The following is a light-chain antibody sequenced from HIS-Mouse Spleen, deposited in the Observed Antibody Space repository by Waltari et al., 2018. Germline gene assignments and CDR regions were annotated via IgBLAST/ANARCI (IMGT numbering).Light chain of an antibody. Sequence: QSALTQPASVSGSPGQSITISCTGTSSDVGSYNLVSWYQQHPGKAPKLMIYEDSKRPSGIPERFSGSSSGTMATLTISGAQVEDEADYYCYSTDSSGNHRVFGGGTKLTVL. J-gene: IGLJ2*01. V-gene: IGLV2-23*01. CDR1: SSDVGSYNL. CDR2: EDS. CDR3: YSTDSSGNHRV.